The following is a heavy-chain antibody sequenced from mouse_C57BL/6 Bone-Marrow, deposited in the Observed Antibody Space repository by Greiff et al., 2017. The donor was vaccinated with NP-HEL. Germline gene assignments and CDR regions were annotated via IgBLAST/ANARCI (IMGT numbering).Heavy chain of an antibody. V-gene: IGHV3-6*01. CDR2: ISYDGSN. CDR1: GYSITSGYY. D-gene: IGHD1-1*01. Sequence: EVKLMESGPGLVKPSQSLSLTCSVTGYSITSGYYWNWIRQFPGNKLEWMGYISYDGSNNYNASLKNRISITRDTSKNQFFLKLNSVTTEDTATYYCASPSYYYGSRYWYFDVWGTGTTVTVSS. J-gene: IGHJ1*03. CDR3: ASPSYYYGSRYWYFDV.